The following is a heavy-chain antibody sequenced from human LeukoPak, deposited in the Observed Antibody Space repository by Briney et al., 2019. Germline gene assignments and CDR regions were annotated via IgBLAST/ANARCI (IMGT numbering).Heavy chain of an antibody. CDR2: ISWNSGSI. CDR1: GFTFDDYA. D-gene: IGHD6-19*01. V-gene: IGHV3-9*01. J-gene: IGHJ4*02. Sequence: GGSLRLSCAASGFTFDDYAMHWVRQAPGKGLEWVSGISWNSGSIGYADSVKGRFTISRDNAKNSLYLQMNSLRAEDTAVYYCARVGSGWYVGYFDYWGQGTLVTVSS. CDR3: ARVGSGWYVGYFDY.